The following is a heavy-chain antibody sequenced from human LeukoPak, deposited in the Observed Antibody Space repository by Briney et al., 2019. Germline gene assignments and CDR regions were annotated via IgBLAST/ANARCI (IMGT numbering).Heavy chain of an antibody. J-gene: IGHJ3*02. Sequence: ASVKVSCKASGYTFTSYDINWVRQATGQGLEWMGWMNPNSGNTGYAQKFQGRVTMTRNTSISTAYMELSSPRSEDTAVYYCAREIWFGRDDAFDIWGQGTMVTVSS. CDR3: AREIWFGRDDAFDI. CDR1: GYTFTSYD. CDR2: MNPNSGNT. D-gene: IGHD3-10*01. V-gene: IGHV1-8*01.